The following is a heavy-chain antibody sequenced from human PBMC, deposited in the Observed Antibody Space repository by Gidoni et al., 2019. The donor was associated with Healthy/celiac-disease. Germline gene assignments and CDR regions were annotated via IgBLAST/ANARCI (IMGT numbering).Heavy chain of an antibody. V-gene: IGHV3-23*01. CDR3: AKGFYSGSYWFFDY. J-gene: IGHJ4*02. CDR2: ISGSGGST. Sequence: EVQLLESGGGLVQPGGSLSLSCAASGLTLSIYAMSWVRQAPGKGLEWVSAISGSGGSTYYADSVKGRFTISRDNSKNTLYLQMNSLRAEDTAVYYCAKGFYSGSYWFFDYWGQGTLVTVSS. CDR1: GLTLSIYA. D-gene: IGHD1-26*01.